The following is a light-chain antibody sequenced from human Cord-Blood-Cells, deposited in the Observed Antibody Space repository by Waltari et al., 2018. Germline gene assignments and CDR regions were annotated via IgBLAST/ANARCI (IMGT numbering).Light chain of an antibody. CDR3: CSYAGSVV. CDR1: SSDVGSYNL. J-gene: IGLJ2*01. CDR2: EGS. V-gene: IGLV2-23*01. Sequence: QSALTQPASVSGSPGQSITISCTGTSSDVGSYNLVSWYQQHPGKAPKLMIYEGSKPPSGVPNPFSGSKSGNTASLTISGLQAEDEADYYCCSYAGSVVFGGGTKLTVL.